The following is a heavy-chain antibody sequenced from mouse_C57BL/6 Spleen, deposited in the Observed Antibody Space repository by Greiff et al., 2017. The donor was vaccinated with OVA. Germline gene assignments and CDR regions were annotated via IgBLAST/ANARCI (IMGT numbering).Heavy chain of an antibody. V-gene: IGHV2-5*01. Sequence: QVQLQQSGPGLVQPSQSLSIPCTVSGFSLTRYGVHWVRQSPGKGLEWLGVIWRGGSTDYNAAFMSRLSITKDNSKRQVFLKMNSLQADDTAIYYCAKIYDYDVDYAMDYWGQGTSVTVAS. CDR2: IWRGGST. CDR3: AKIYDYDVDYAMDY. D-gene: IGHD2-4*01. CDR1: GFSLTRYG. J-gene: IGHJ4*01.